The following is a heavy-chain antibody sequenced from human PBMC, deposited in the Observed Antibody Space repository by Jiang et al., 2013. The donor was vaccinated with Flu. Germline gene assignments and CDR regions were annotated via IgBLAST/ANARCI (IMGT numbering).Heavy chain of an antibody. CDR2: ISAYNGNT. J-gene: IGHJ6*02. CDR3: ARDLWQLAREVYYYYYGMDV. Sequence: YGAEVKKPGASVKVSCKASGYTFTSYGISWVRQAPGQGLEWMGWISAYNGNTNYAQKLQGRVTMTTDTSTSTAYMELESLRSDDTAVYYCARDLWQLAREVYYYYYGMDVWGQGTTGHRL. D-gene: IGHD6-6*01. V-gene: IGHV1-18*04. CDR1: GYTFTSYG.